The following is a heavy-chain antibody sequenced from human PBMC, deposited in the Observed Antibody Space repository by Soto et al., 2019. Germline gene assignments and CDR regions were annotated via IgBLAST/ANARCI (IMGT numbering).Heavy chain of an antibody. CDR3: AKDPQLWFFIFDY. J-gene: IGHJ4*02. V-gene: IGHV3-23*01. Sequence: GGSLRLSCVASGFTFSNYAMSWVRQAPGKGLEWVSGISGSGGTTYYADSVKGRFTISRDNSKNTLFLQMNSLRAGDTAVYYCAKDPQLWFFIFDYWGQRGLVTVS. CDR1: GFTFSNYA. D-gene: IGHD5-18*01. CDR2: ISGSGGTT.